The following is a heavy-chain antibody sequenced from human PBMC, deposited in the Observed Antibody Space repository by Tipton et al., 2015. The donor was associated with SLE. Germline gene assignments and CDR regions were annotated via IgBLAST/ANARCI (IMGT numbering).Heavy chain of an antibody. D-gene: IGHD3-10*01. CDR2: ISGSGGST. J-gene: IGHJ4*02. Sequence: SLRLSCAASGFTFSTYALTWVRQAPGKGLEWVSAISGSGGSTYYADSVKGRFTISRDNSKNTLYLQMNSLRAEGTALYYCAKDSGSGSFDYWGQGTLVTVSS. V-gene: IGHV3-23*01. CDR3: AKDSGSGSFDY. CDR1: GFTFSTYA.